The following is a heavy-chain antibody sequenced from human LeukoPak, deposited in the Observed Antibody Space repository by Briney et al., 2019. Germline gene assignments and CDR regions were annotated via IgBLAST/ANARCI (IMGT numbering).Heavy chain of an antibody. CDR3: ARDQVIAVAGTKNYFDY. Sequence: ASVKVSCKASGYTFTSYGISWVRQAPGQGLEWMGWISAYNGNTNYAQKLQGRVTMTTDTSTSTAYMELRSLRSDDTAVYYCARDQVIAVAGTKNYFDYWGQGTLVTVSS. J-gene: IGHJ4*02. V-gene: IGHV1-18*01. CDR2: ISAYNGNT. CDR1: GYTFTSYG. D-gene: IGHD6-19*01.